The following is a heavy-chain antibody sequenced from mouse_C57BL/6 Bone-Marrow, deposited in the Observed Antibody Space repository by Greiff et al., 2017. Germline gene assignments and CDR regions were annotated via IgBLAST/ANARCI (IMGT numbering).Heavy chain of an antibody. D-gene: IGHD1-1*01. J-gene: IGHJ3*01. Sequence: VQLQQSGTVLARPGASVKMSCKTSGYTFTSYWMHWVKQRPGQGLEWIGAIYPGNSDTSYNQKFKGKAKLTAVTSASTAYMELSSLTNEDSAVYYCTRSTPYGSSPWFAYWGQGTLVTVSA. CDR2: IYPGNSDT. CDR1: GYTFTSYW. V-gene: IGHV1-5*01. CDR3: TRSTPYGSSPWFAY.